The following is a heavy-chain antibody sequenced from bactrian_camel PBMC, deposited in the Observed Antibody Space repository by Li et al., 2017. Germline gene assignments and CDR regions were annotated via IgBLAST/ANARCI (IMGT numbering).Heavy chain of an antibody. J-gene: IGHJ4*01. Sequence: HVQLVESGGGLVQPGGSLRLSCAASGFTSSMYRMHWIRQAPGKGLEMVSSISGTISGDGKTTRYEESVEGRFTIFRDDAKNTVYLQMNSLKSEDTALYYCATDLNWQNYWGQGTQVTVS. V-gene: IGHV3S1*01. D-gene: IGHD7*01. CDR3: ATDLNWQNY. CDR2: ISGTISGDGKTT. CDR1: GFTSSMYR.